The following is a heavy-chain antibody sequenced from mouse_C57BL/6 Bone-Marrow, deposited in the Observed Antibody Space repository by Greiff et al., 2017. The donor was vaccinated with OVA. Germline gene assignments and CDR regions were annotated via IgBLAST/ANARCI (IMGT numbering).Heavy chain of an antibody. CDR1: GFTFSSYG. D-gene: IGHD2-2*01. CDR3: ARSIWFWYFDV. V-gene: IGHV5-6*01. J-gene: IGHJ1*03. CDR2: ISSGGSYT. Sequence: EVHLVESGGDLVKPGGSLKLSCAASGFTFSSYGMSWVRQTPDKRLEWVATISSGGSYTYYPDSVKGRFTLSRDNAKNTLYLQMSSRKSEDTAMYYCARSIWFWYFDVWGTGTTVTVSS.